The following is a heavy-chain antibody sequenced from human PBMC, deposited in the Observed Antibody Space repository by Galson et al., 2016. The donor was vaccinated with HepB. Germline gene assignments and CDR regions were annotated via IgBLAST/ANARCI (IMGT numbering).Heavy chain of an antibody. J-gene: IGHJ2*01. Sequence: QSGAEVKKPGESLKISCEGSGYMFSGYWIGWVRQMPGKGLEWMGIIYPGDSDTRYSPSFQGQVTISVDKSINTAYLQWSSPKTSDTAMYYCARLGGTTRGGYFDLWGRGTLVTVSS. CDR1: GYMFSGYW. D-gene: IGHD3-16*01. CDR3: ARLGGTTRGGYFDL. CDR2: IYPGDSDT. V-gene: IGHV5-51*01.